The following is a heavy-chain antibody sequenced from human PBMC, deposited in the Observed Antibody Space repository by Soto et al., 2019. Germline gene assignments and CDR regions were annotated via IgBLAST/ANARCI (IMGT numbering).Heavy chain of an antibody. V-gene: IGHV3-49*03. CDR2: IRSKAYGGTT. CDR3: TRVFANLYYYMDV. Sequence: GGSLRLSCTASGFTFGDYAMSWFRQAPGKGLEWVGFIRSKAYGGTTEYAASVKGRFTISREDSKSIAYLQMNSLKTEDTAVYYCTRVFANLYYYMDVWGKGTTVTVSS. J-gene: IGHJ6*03. D-gene: IGHD2-21*01. CDR1: GFTFGDYA.